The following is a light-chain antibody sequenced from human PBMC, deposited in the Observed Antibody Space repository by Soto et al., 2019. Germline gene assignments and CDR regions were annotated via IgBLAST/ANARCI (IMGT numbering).Light chain of an antibody. CDR3: QQYGSSPPIYT. CDR2: GAS. CDR1: QSVSSSY. Sequence: EIVLTQSPGTLSLSPGERATLSCRASQSVSSSYLAWYQQKPGQAPRLLIYGASGRATGIPDRFSGSGSGTDFTLTISRLEPEDFAVYYCQQYGSSPPIYTFGQGTKLEIK. J-gene: IGKJ2*01. V-gene: IGKV3-20*01.